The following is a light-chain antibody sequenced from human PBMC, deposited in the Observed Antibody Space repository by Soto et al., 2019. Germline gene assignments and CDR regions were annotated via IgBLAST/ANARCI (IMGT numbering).Light chain of an antibody. J-gene: IGLJ1*01. CDR3: SSYTKNSPYV. V-gene: IGLV2-14*01. CDR2: EVS. CDR1: SSDVGGYNY. Sequence: QSVLTQPASVSGSPGQSITISCTGTSSDVGGYNYVSWYQQHPGKAPKLMIYEVSNRPSGVSNRFSGSKSDNTASLTIYGLQAEDEADYYCSSYTKNSPYVFGTGTKVTVL.